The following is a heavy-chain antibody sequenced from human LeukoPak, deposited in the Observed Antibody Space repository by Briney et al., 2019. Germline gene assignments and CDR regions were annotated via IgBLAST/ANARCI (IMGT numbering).Heavy chain of an antibody. Sequence: SVKVSCKASGGTFSSYAISWVRQAPGQGLEWMGRIIPIFGTANYAQKFQGRVTITTDESTSTAYMELSSLRSEDTAVYYCARPNTYYYDSSGYYSKGGQGTLVTVSS. CDR3: ARPNTYYYDSSGYYSK. CDR1: GGTFSSYA. J-gene: IGHJ4*02. D-gene: IGHD3-22*01. CDR2: IIPIFGTA. V-gene: IGHV1-69*05.